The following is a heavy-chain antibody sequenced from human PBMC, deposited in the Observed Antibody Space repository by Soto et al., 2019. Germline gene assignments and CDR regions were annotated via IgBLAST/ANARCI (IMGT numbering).Heavy chain of an antibody. CDR2: INTYNGNT. V-gene: IGHV1-18*01. CDR3: ARGVGSGTYYNQYNWFDP. Sequence: ASVKVSCKASGYIFTNYGISWVRQAPGQGLEWMGWINTYNGNTNHAQKLQGRVTMTTDTSTSTAYMELGSLRSDDTAVYYCARGVGSGTYYNQYNWFDPWGQGTLVTVSS. CDR1: GYIFTNYG. J-gene: IGHJ5*02. D-gene: IGHD3-10*01.